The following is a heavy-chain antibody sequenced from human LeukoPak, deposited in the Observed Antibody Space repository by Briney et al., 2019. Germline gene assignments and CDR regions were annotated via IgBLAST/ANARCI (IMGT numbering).Heavy chain of an antibody. D-gene: IGHD6-19*01. CDR1: GGSISSYY. J-gene: IGHJ4*02. Sequence: SETLSLTCTVSGGSISSYYWSWIRQPPGKGLEWIGYIYYSGSTNYNPSLKSRVTISVDTSKNQFSLKLSSVTAADTAVYYCARLVWLDRNFDYWGQGTLLTVSS. CDR2: IYYSGST. V-gene: IGHV4-59*01. CDR3: ARLVWLDRNFDY.